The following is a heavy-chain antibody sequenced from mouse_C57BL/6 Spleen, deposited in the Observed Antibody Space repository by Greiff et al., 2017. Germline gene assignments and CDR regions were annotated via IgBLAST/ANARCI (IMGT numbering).Heavy chain of an antibody. J-gene: IGHJ3*01. CDR1: GYTFTSYW. V-gene: IGHV1-55*01. CDR2: IYPGSGST. Sequence: QVQLKQPGAELVMPGASVKLSCKASGYTFTSYWITWVKQRPGQGLEWIGDIYPGSGSTNYNEKFKSKATLTVDTSSSTAYMQLSSLTSEDSAVYYCARSEGYDGPFAYWGQGTLVTVSA. CDR3: ARSEGYDGPFAY. D-gene: IGHD2-2*01.